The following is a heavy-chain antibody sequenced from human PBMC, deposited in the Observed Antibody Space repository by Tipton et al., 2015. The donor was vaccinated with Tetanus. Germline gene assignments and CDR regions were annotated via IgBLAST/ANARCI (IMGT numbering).Heavy chain of an antibody. Sequence: TLSLTCTVSGGSISSGGYYWSWIRQHPGKGLEWIGYIYYSGSTYYNPSLKSRVTISVDTSKNQFSLKLSSVTAADTAVYYCARTSLVVVAQYYYYYYGMDAWGQGTTVTVSS. J-gene: IGHJ6*02. CDR1: GGSISSGGYY. V-gene: IGHV4-31*03. D-gene: IGHD2-15*01. CDR3: ARTSLVVVAQYYYYYYGMDA. CDR2: IYYSGST.